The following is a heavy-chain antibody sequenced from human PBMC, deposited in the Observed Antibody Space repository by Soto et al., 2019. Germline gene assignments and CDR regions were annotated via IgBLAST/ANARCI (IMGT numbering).Heavy chain of an antibody. Sequence: QVQLVQSGAEVKKPGASVRVSCKASGYTFISYAVNWVRQAPGQGLAWMGRISAYNGNTNYAQKFQGRVTITTDTSTSTAWMELRILRSDDTAVYYCATEESNLLDPWGQGTLVTVSS. D-gene: IGHD1-1*01. J-gene: IGHJ5*02. CDR3: ATEESNLLDP. V-gene: IGHV1-18*01. CDR2: ISAYNGNT. CDR1: GYTFISYA.